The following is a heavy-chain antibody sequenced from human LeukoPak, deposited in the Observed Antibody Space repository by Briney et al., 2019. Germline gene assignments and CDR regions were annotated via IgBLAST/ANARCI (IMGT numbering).Heavy chain of an antibody. CDR1: GFIFNTFW. V-gene: IGHV3-7*03. D-gene: IGHD4/OR15-4a*01. J-gene: IGHJ3*02. CDR3: AKPIRWTMGAFDI. CDR2: INQDGSDM. Sequence: GGSLRLSCAASGFIFNTFWMNWVRLTPGKGLEWVAKINQDGSDMYYVDSVKGRFFVSRDNARNLVYLQMNSLRVDDTAVYYCAKPIRWTMGAFDIWGQGTMVTVSS.